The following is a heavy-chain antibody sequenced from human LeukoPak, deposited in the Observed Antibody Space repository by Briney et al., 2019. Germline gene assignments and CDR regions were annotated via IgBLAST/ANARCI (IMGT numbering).Heavy chain of an antibody. CDR2: IIPIFGTA. CDR3: ARGSQGIAIARGGYYYYYYMDV. D-gene: IGHD6-13*01. J-gene: IGHJ6*03. CDR1: GGTFSSYA. V-gene: IGHV1-69*05. Sequence: GSSVKVSCKASGGTFSSYAISWVRQAPGQGLEWMGRIIPIFGTANYAQKFQGRVTITTDESTSTAYMELSSLRSEDTAVYYCARGSQGIAIARGGYYYYYYMDVWGKGTTVTVSS.